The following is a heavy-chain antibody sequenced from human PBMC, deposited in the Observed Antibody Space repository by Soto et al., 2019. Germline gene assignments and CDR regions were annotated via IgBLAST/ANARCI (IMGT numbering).Heavy chain of an antibody. CDR2: ISGSGGSP. D-gene: IGHD6-19*01. CDR1: GFTFNNFW. J-gene: IGHJ4*02. Sequence: XXSLRLSFAASGFTFNNFWMAWVRQAPGKGLEWVSTISGSGGSPYYADSVKGRFTISRDNSKNTLYLQMNSLRAGDSAIYYCAKEGTSGLYYFDYWGQGTLVTVSS. V-gene: IGHV3-23*01. CDR3: AKEGTSGLYYFDY.